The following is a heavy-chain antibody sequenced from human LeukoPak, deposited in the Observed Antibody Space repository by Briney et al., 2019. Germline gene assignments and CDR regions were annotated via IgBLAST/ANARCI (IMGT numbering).Heavy chain of an antibody. CDR3: AKDGSITMVRGVRFYWYFDL. Sequence: GGSLRLSCAASGFTFSSYAMHWVRQAPGKGLEWVAIISYDGSNKYYADSVKGRFTISRDNSKNTLYLQMNSLRAEDTAVYYCAKDGSITMVRGVRFYWYFDLWGRGTLVTVSS. D-gene: IGHD3-10*01. V-gene: IGHV3-30*04. J-gene: IGHJ2*01. CDR1: GFTFSSYA. CDR2: ISYDGSNK.